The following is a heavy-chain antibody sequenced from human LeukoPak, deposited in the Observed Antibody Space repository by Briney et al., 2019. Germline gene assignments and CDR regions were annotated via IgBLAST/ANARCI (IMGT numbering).Heavy chain of an antibody. J-gene: IGHJ4*02. CDR3: ARGGCSSTSCYTFDY. Sequence: SGGSLRLSCAASGFTVSSNYMSWVRQAPGKGLEWVSVIYSGGSTYYADSVKGRFTISRDNSKNTLYLQMNSLRAEDTAVYYCARGGCSSTSCYTFDYWGQGTLVTVSS. D-gene: IGHD2-2*01. V-gene: IGHV3-53*01. CDR2: IYSGGST. CDR1: GFTVSSNY.